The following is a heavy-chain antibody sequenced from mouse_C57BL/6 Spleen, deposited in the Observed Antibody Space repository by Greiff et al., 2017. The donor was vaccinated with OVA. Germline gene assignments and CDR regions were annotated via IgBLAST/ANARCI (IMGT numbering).Heavy chain of an antibody. J-gene: IGHJ1*03. CDR3: ARWLLPHWYFDV. CDR1: GYTFTSYW. D-gene: IGHD2-3*01. Sequence: QVHVKQSGAELAKPGASVKLSCKASGYTFTSYWMHWVKQRPGQGLEWIGYINPSSGYTKYNQKFKDKATLTADKSSSTAYMQLSSLTYEDSAVYYCARWLLPHWYFDVWGTGTTVTVSS. CDR2: INPSSGYT. V-gene: IGHV1-7*01.